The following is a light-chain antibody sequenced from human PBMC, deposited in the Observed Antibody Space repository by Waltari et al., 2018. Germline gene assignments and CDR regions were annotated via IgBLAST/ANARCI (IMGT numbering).Light chain of an antibody. CDR2: LGS. CDR3: MQALQTLSFT. J-gene: IGKJ3*01. V-gene: IGKV2-28*01. CDR1: QSLLHSNGYNY. Sequence: DIVMTQSPLSLPVTPREPASISCRSSQSLLHSNGYNYLDWYLQKPGQSPQLLIYLGSNRASGVPDRFSGSGSGTDFTLKISRVEAEDVGVYYCMQALQTLSFTFGPGTKVDIK.